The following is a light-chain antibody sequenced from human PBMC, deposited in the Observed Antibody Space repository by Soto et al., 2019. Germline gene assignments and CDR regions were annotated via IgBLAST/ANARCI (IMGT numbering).Light chain of an antibody. V-gene: IGKV1-5*03. J-gene: IGKJ1*01. CDR3: QQYNSYSRT. Sequence: DIQMTQSPSTLSASVGDRVTITCRASQSISTWLAWFQQKPGKAPKLLIYKASSLESGVPSRFSGSGSGTEFTLTISSLQPDDFATYYCQQYNSYSRTFGQGTKVVI. CDR2: KAS. CDR1: QSISTW.